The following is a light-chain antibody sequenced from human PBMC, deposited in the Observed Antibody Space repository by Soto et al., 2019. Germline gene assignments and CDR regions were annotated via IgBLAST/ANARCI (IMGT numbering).Light chain of an antibody. V-gene: IGKV3-15*01. Sequence: EIMMTQSPGTLSAYPGERATLSCRASQSVSSNLAWYQQKPGQAPRLLIYAVSTRATGIPARFSGSGSGTEFTLTISSLQYEDFAVYYCQQYNKWPLTFGQGTKVEIK. CDR2: AVS. CDR1: QSVSSN. J-gene: IGKJ1*01. CDR3: QQYNKWPLT.